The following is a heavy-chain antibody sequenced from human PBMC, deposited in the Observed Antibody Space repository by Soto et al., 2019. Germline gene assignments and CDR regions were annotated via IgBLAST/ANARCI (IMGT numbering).Heavy chain of an antibody. Sequence: QVQLVQSGTAVKKPGSSVKVSCKASGGTFRNYPINWVRQAPGQGLEWMGSIFPLTDIPDYAQNFQARLTISADKSTSTAYMELCSLTSDDTAMYFCARGPLVVLNYFESWGQGTLVTVSS. CDR2: IFPLTDIP. J-gene: IGHJ4*02. CDR3: ARGPLVVLNYFES. V-gene: IGHV1-69*02. CDR1: GGTFRNYP.